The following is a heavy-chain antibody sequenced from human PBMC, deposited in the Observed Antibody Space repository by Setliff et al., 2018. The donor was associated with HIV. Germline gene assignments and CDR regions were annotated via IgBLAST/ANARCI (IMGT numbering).Heavy chain of an antibody. CDR3: VRHRSAVAGTRIGYCYYMDV. Sequence: GESLKISCEASGYTFTNYWIGWVRQMPGKGLEWMGIIYPGDSDIIYSPSSQGQVTISADKSITTAYLQWSSLKASDTAIYYCVRHRSAVAGTRIGYCYYMDVWGKGTTVTVSS. V-gene: IGHV5-51*01. CDR2: IYPGDSDI. J-gene: IGHJ6*03. D-gene: IGHD6-19*01. CDR1: GYTFTNYW.